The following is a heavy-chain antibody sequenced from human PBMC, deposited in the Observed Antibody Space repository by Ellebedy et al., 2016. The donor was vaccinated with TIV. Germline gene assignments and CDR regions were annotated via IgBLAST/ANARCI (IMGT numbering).Heavy chain of an antibody. CDR1: GFTFSSYA. CDR2: ISYDGSNK. J-gene: IGHJ3*02. Sequence: GESLKISCAASGFTFSSYAMHWVRQAPGKGLEWVAIISYDGSNKYYADSVKGRFTISRDNSKNTLYLQMNSLRAEDTAVYYCARDRGIAPGAHDAFDIWGQGTMVTVSS. CDR3: ARDRGIAPGAHDAFDI. D-gene: IGHD6-13*01. V-gene: IGHV3-30-3*01.